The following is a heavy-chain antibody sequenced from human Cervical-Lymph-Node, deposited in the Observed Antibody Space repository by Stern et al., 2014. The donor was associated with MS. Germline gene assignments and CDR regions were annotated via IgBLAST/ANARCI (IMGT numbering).Heavy chain of an antibody. CDR3: ARGLLGSENAFDI. CDR2: ISAYNVNT. Sequence: QVQLVPSGAEVKKPGASAKVSCKASGYTFTSYGISWVRKPPGQGLEWMGCISAYNVNTNYAQKLQCRVTMTTDTTTSTAYMELRSLRSDDTAVYYCARGLLGSENAFDIWGQGTMVTVSS. V-gene: IGHV1-18*01. D-gene: IGHD2-15*01. J-gene: IGHJ3*02. CDR1: GYTFTSYG.